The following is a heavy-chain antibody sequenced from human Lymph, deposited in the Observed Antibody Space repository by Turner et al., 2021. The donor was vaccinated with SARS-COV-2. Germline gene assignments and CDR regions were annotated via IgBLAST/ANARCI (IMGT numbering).Heavy chain of an antibody. CDR3: ARGAAYCSGGSCYRKGFDY. CDR1: GGTFSSSA. D-gene: IGHD2-15*01. V-gene: IGHV1-69*01. CDR2: IIPMFGTA. J-gene: IGHJ4*02. Sequence: QVQLVQSGAEVKKPGSSVKVSCSASGGTFSSSAISWVRQAPGQGLEWMGGIIPMFGTANYARRFQGRVTITADESTSTAYMELRSLRSEDTAVYYCARGAAYCSGGSCYRKGFDYWGQGTPVTVSS.